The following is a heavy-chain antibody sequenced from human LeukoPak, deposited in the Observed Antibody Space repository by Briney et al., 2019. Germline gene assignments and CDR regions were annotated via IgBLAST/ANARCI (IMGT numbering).Heavy chain of an antibody. CDR2: ISSNGGST. V-gene: IGHV3-64D*06. CDR3: VKDPVSSSWFLVDY. J-gene: IGHJ4*02. CDR1: GFTFSSYA. Sequence: PGGSLRLSCAASGFTFSSYAMHWVRQAPGKGLEYVSAISSNGGSTYYADSVKGRFTISRDNSKNTLYLQMSSLRAEDTAVYYCVKDPVSSSWFLVDYWGQGTLVTVSS. D-gene: IGHD6-13*01.